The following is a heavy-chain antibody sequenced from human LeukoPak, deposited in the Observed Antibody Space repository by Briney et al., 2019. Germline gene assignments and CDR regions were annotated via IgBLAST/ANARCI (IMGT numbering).Heavy chain of an antibody. J-gene: IGHJ6*03. CDR1: GGSISRYY. CDR3: ARDLSMFVTGYMDV. V-gene: IGHV4-4*07. D-gene: IGHD3-10*02. CDR2: IYTSGIH. Sequence: SETLSLTCTFSGGSISRYYWSWIRQPAGKGLECVGDIYTSGIHHYNPSIKSRVTMSVDTSKNQFSLKLSSVTAADTAVYYCARDLSMFVTGYMDVWGKGTTVTVS.